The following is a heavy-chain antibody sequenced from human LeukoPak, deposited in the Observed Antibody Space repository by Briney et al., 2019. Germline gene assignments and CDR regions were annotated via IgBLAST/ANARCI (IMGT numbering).Heavy chain of an antibody. Sequence: GASVTVSFEASGYTFTTYYMHWVRQAPGQGREWMGLINPSGGSTSYAQKFQGRVTMTRDMSTSTVYMELSSLRSEDTAVYYCARDQQSSYGSPLYYYYMDVWGKGTTVTVSS. D-gene: IGHD5-18*01. J-gene: IGHJ6*03. CDR3: ARDQQSSYGSPLYYYYMDV. CDR2: INPSGGST. CDR1: GYTFTTYY. V-gene: IGHV1-46*01.